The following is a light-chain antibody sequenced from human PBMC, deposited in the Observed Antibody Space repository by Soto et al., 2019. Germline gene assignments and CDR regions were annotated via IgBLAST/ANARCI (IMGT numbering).Light chain of an antibody. J-gene: IGKJ2*01. CDR2: AAS. Sequence: DFQMTQSPSSLSASVGDRVTIACRASQSISDYVNWYQQKPGKAPKLLIYAASTLQSGVPSRFSGSGSGTDFTLIISSLQPEDFSTYFCQQSYSTPYTFGQGTNLEIK. CDR3: QQSYSTPYT. V-gene: IGKV1-39*01. CDR1: QSISDY.